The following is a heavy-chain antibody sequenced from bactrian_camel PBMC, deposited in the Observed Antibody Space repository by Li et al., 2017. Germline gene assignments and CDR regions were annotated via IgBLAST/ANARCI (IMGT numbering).Heavy chain of an antibody. Sequence: QLVESGGGWVQPGGSLRLSCVVSGFTFSNYAMSWVRQAPGKGLEWVSAIATTGRMTYYGDSVKGRCTISRDNAKNTLYLQLNSLKTEDTAMYYCAKDFDTYGGSWYKGESDWGQGTQVTVS. V-gene: IGHV3S30*01. CDR3: AKDFDTYGGSWYKGESD. CDR2: IATTGRMT. D-gene: IGHD6*01. J-gene: IGHJ4*01. CDR1: GFTFSNYA.